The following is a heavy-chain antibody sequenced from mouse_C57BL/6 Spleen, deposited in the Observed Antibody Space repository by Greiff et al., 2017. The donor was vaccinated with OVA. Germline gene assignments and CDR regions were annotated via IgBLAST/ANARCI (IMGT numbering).Heavy chain of an antibody. J-gene: IGHJ2*01. CDR3: TRDDYFGY. CDR1: GYTFTDYE. CDR2: IDPETGGT. V-gene: IGHV1-15*01. Sequence: VKLQESGAELVRPGASVTLSCKASGYTFTDYEMHWVKQTPVHGLEWIGAIDPETGGTAYNQKFKGKAILTADKSSSTAYMELRSLTSEDSAVYYCTRDDYFGYWGQGTTLTVSS.